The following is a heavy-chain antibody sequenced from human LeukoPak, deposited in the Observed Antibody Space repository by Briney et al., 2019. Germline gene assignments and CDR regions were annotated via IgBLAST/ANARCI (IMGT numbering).Heavy chain of an antibody. CDR2: ISSHGGGT. CDR3: ATLRDY. CDR1: EFPFSSYA. J-gene: IGHJ4*02. V-gene: IGHV3-23*01. Sequence: GGSLRLSCAASEFPFSSYAMSWVRQAPGVGLEWVATISSHGGGTFYTDSVKGRFTISRDNSKNTVYLHMHSLRVEDTAVYYCATLRDYWGQGTLVTVSS.